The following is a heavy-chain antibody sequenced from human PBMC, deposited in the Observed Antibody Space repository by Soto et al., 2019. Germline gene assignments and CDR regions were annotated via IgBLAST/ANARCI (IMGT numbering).Heavy chain of an antibody. Sequence: EVQLVESGGGVVRPGGSLRLSCAASGFTFDDYGMSWVRQAPGKGLEWVSGINWNGGSTGYADSVKGRFTISRDNAKNSLYLQMNSLRAEDTDLYHCARGHLYSSGWYGRSDYYYMDVWGKGTTVTVSS. CDR1: GFTFDDYG. CDR3: ARGHLYSSGWYGRSDYYYMDV. J-gene: IGHJ6*03. D-gene: IGHD6-19*01. V-gene: IGHV3-20*01. CDR2: INWNGGST.